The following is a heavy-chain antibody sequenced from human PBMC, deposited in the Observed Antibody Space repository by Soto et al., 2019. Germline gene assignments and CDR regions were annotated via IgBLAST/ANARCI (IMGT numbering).Heavy chain of an antibody. Sequence: SETLSLTCSVSGGSIGGYYVSWIRQPPGKGLEWIGYIYYSGSTNYNPSLKSRVTISVDTSKNQFSLKLSSVTAADTAVYYCARDQNGSPHFDYWGQGTLVTVSS. CDR2: IYYSGST. CDR1: GGSIGGYY. J-gene: IGHJ4*02. CDR3: ARDQNGSPHFDY. V-gene: IGHV4-59*01. D-gene: IGHD1-26*01.